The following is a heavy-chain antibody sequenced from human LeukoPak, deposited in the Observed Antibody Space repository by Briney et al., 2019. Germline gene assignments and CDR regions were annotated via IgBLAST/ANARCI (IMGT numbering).Heavy chain of an antibody. CDR3: ASDSSGL. Sequence: ASVKVSCKASGYTFTAYGISWGRQAPGQGLEGRGGISAYNGKTNYAQKLQGRVTMTPDTSTSTPYVDRRRLRSDLTAVYYCASDSSGLWGQGTLVTVSS. J-gene: IGHJ4*02. CDR1: GYTFTAYG. V-gene: IGHV1-18*01. CDR2: ISAYNGKT. D-gene: IGHD3-22*01.